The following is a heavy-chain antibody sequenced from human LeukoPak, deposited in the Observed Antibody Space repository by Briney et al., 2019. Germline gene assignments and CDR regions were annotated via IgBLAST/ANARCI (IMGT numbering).Heavy chain of an antibody. D-gene: IGHD4-23*01. Sequence: SETLSLTCTVSGGSISSYYWSWIRQPPRKGLDWIGYISYSGNTNYYPSLKTRVTISVATSKNQLSLKLSSVTAADTAVYYCATTATHYGANEVIVPEYFFHWGQGTLVTVSS. CDR1: GGSISSYY. CDR2: ISYSGNT. CDR3: ATTATHYGANEVIVPEYFFH. V-gene: IGHV4-59*01. J-gene: IGHJ1*01.